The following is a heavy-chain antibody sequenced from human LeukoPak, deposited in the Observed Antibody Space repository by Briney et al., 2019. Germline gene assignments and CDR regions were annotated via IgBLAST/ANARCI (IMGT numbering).Heavy chain of an antibody. Sequence: PSETLSLTCGVHGGSFSGYYCNWIRQSPGKGLEWIGHINHNGKTNYNPSLKSRVTISVDTSKNQFSLTSTSVTAADTAVYFCARGWGGFDSWGQGTLVTVSS. D-gene: IGHD3-16*01. J-gene: IGHJ5*01. CDR2: INHNGKT. CDR3: ARGWGGFDS. CDR1: GGSFSGYY. V-gene: IGHV4-34*01.